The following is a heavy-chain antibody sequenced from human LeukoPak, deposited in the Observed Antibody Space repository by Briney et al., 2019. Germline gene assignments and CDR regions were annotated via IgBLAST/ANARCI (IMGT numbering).Heavy chain of an antibody. J-gene: IGHJ4*02. V-gene: IGHV3-66*01. D-gene: IGHD3-9*01. Sequence: PGGSLRLSCAASGFTFSSYAMSWVRQAPGKGLEWVSVIYSGGSTYYADSVKGRFTISRDNSKNTLYLQMNSLRAEDTAVYYCAREENSRTRSVLRYFDWPPFGYWGQGTLVTVSS. CDR1: GFTFSSYA. CDR2: IYSGGST. CDR3: AREENSRTRSVLRYFDWPPFGY.